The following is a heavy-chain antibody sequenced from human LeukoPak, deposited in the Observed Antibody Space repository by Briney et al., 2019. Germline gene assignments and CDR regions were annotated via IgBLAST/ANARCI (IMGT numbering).Heavy chain of an antibody. CDR1: GYTFTGYY. CDR2: INPSSGGT. J-gene: IGHJ3*02. V-gene: IGHV1-2*06. D-gene: IGHD5-18*01. CDR3: ARDPGHTAMVSNAFDI. Sequence: GASVKVSCKASGYTFTGYYMHWVRQAPGQGLEWMGRINPSSGGTNYAQKFQGRVTMTRDTSISTAYMELSRLRSDDTAVYYCARDPGHTAMVSNAFDIWGQGTMVTVSS.